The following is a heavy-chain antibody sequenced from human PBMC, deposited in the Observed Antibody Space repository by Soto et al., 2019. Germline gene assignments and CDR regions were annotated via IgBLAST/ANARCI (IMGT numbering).Heavy chain of an antibody. V-gene: IGHV4-34*01. CDR2: INHSGST. CDR3: ARGKDYIWGSYRRSFDY. CDR1: GGSFSGYY. Sequence: SETLSLTCAVYGGSFSGYYWSWIRQPPGKGLEWIGEINHSGSTNYNPSLKSRVTVSVDTSKNQFSLKLSSVTAADTAVYYCARGKDYIWGSYRRSFDYWGQGTLVTVSS. J-gene: IGHJ4*02. D-gene: IGHD3-16*02.